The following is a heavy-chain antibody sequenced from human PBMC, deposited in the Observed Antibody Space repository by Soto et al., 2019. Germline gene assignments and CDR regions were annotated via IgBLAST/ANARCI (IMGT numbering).Heavy chain of an antibody. Sequence: GASVKVSCKASGYTFTSYGISWVLQAPGQGLEWMGWISAYNGNTNYAQKLQGRVTMTTDTSTSTAYMELRSLRSDDTAVYYCAREGTYYYDSSGYYPPNYFDYWGQGTLVTVSS. CDR1: GYTFTSYG. V-gene: IGHV1-18*01. CDR2: ISAYNGNT. D-gene: IGHD3-22*01. J-gene: IGHJ4*02. CDR3: AREGTYYYDSSGYYPPNYFDY.